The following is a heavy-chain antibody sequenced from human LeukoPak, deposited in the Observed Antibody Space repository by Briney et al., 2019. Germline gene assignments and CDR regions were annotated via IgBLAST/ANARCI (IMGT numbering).Heavy chain of an antibody. J-gene: IGHJ4*02. CDR1: GYTFTSYY. V-gene: IGHV1-46*01. D-gene: IGHD3-22*01. Sequence: GASVKVSCKASGYTFTSYYMHWVRQAPGQGLEWIGIINPSGGSTSYAQKFQGRVTMTRDMSTSTVYMELSSLRSEDTAVYYCARDLASYYDSSPLGRWGQGTLVTVSS. CDR2: INPSGGST. CDR3: ARDLASYYDSSPLGR.